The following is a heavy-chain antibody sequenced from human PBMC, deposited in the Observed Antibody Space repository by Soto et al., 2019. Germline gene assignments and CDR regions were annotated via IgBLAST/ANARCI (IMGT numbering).Heavy chain of an antibody. CDR2: VNAHSGGT. Sequence: QVQLVQSGAAVKKPGASVKVSCKASGFYFTGYYLHWLRQAPGKGLEWMGWVNAHSGGTEYAQKLQGRVTLTRDTAIATSYRTLTSLTSDDTALYNCAKNLTRQPAYWLDPWGQGTQVTVSS. V-gene: IGHV1-2*02. D-gene: IGHD3-16*01. J-gene: IGHJ5*02. CDR3: AKNLTRQPAYWLDP. CDR1: GFYFTGYY.